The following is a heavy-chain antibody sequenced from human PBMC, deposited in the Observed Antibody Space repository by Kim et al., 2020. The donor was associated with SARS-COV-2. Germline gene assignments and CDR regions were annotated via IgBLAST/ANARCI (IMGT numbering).Heavy chain of an antibody. Sequence: ASVKVSCKASGYTFTSYAMHWVRQAPGQRLEWMGWINAGNGNTKYSQKFQGRVTITTDISSSTAYMELSSLRSEGTAVYYCARGLDYYDSSGYPSNWYFDLWGRGTLVTVSS. V-gene: IGHV1-3*01. J-gene: IGHJ2*01. CDR3: ARGLDYYDSSGYPSNWYFDL. CDR2: INAGNGNT. D-gene: IGHD3-22*01. CDR1: GYTFTSYA.